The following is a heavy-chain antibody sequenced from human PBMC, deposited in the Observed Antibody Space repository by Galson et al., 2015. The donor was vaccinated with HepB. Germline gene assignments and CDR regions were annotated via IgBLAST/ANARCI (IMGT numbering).Heavy chain of an antibody. CDR3: ARRVGATTAEFDY. V-gene: IGHV3-21*01. CDR2: IGASSPYV. J-gene: IGHJ4*02. Sequence: SLRLSCAASGFTFNVYAMVWVRQAPGKGLEWVSTIGASSPYVYYADSVKGRLIISRDDDKNSLYLQMNSLTADDTGIYYCARRVGATTAEFDYWGQGALVTVSS. D-gene: IGHD1-26*01. CDR1: GFTFNVYA.